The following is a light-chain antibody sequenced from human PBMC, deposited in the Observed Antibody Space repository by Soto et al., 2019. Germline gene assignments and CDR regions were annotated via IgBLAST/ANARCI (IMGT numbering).Light chain of an antibody. V-gene: IGKV1-8*01. Sequence: AIRMTQSPSSLSASTGDRVTITCRASQGISSYLAWYQQKPGKAPKLLIYAASTLQSGVPSRFSGSGSGTDFTLTISGLQPEDFATYYCQQSYSTPPWTFGQGTKVDIK. CDR3: QQSYSTPPWT. CDR1: QGISSY. J-gene: IGKJ1*01. CDR2: AAS.